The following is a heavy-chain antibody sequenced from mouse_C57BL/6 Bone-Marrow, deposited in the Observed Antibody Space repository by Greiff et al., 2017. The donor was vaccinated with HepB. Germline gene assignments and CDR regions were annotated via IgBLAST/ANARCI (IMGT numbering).Heavy chain of an antibody. CDR2: IYPGSGST. J-gene: IGHJ4*01. CDR1: GYTFTSFW. CDR3: AIIVAN. D-gene: IGHD1-1*01. Sequence: VQLQQPGAELVKPGASVKMSCKASGYTFTSFWITWVKQRPGQGLEWIGDIYPGSGSTNYNQKFKGKATLTVDKSSSTAYMQLSSLTSEDSAVYYCAIIVANWGQGTSVTVSS. V-gene: IGHV1-55*01.